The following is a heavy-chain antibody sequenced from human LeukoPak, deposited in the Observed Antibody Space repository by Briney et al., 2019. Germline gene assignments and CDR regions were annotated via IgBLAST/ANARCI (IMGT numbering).Heavy chain of an antibody. D-gene: IGHD3-10*01. CDR1: GGSISSSNW. Sequence: PSGTLSLTCAVSGGSISSSNWWSWVRQPPGKGLEWIGEIYHSGSTNYNPSLRGRVTISVDTSKNQFSLKLSSVTAADTAVYYCARHRRDYYGSGRMYYFDYWGQGTLVTVSS. J-gene: IGHJ4*02. CDR3: ARHRRDYYGSGRMYYFDY. V-gene: IGHV4-4*02. CDR2: IYHSGST.